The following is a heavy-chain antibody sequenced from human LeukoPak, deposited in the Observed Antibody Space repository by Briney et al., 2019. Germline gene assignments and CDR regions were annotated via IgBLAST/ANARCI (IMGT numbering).Heavy chain of an antibody. D-gene: IGHD3-3*01. V-gene: IGHV3-23*01. CDR2: ISGSGGST. CDR1: GFTFSSYA. CDR3: ATNVFYDFWSGYSQTDFDY. J-gene: IGHJ4*02. Sequence: PGGSLRLSCAASGFTFSSYAMSWVRQAPGKGLKWVSAISGSGGSTYYADSVKGRFTISRDNSKNTLYLQMNSLRAEDTAVYYCATNVFYDFWSGYSQTDFDYWGQGTLVTVSS.